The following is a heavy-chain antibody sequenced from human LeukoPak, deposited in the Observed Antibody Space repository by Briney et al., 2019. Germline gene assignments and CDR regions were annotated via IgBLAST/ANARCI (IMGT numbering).Heavy chain of an antibody. CDR3: ARVGVEMATSFAWEFDY. J-gene: IGHJ4*02. CDR2: ISHDGNKR. Sequence: GGSLRLSCAASQFTFSSYAMHWVRQAPGKGLEWVAVISHDGNKRFYEDSVKGRFTISRDNSKNTLYLQMNSLRAEGTAVYYCARVGVEMATSFAWEFDYWGQGTLVTVSS. CDR1: QFTFSSYA. D-gene: IGHD5-12*01. V-gene: IGHV3-30*03.